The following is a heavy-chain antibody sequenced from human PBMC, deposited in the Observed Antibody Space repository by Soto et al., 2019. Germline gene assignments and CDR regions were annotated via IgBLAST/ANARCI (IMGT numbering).Heavy chain of an antibody. CDR3: ASLTTDFWSGSYYYYGMDV. V-gene: IGHV1-46*01. Sequence: ASVKVSCKASGYTFTSYYMHWVRQAPGQGLEWMGIINPSGGSTSYAQKFQGRVTITADESTSTAYMELSSLRSEDTAVYYCASLTTDFWSGSYYYYGMDVWGQGTTVTVSS. CDR1: GYTFTSYY. J-gene: IGHJ6*02. CDR2: INPSGGST. D-gene: IGHD3-3*01.